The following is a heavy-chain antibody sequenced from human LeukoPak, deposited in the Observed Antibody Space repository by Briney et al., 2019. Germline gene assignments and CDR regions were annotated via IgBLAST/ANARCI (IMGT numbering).Heavy chain of an antibody. V-gene: IGHV3-74*01. CDR1: GGSISSSSYY. CDR2: INPDGSRT. CDR3: SWDHTGKEDI. Sequence: ETLSLTCTVSGGSISSSSYYWGWIRQPPGKGLVWVSRINPDGSRTDYADSVAGRFTISRDNAKNTLYLQMNSLRADDTAVYYCSWDHTGKEDIWGQGTMVTVSS. D-gene: IGHD1-26*01. J-gene: IGHJ3*02.